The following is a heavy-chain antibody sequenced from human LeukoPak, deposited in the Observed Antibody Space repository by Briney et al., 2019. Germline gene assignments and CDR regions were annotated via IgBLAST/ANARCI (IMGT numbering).Heavy chain of an antibody. D-gene: IGHD6-13*01. CDR1: GFTFITYG. CDR3: AKSLESIAAAGGDY. Sequence: GGSLRLSCAASGFTFITYGMHWVRQAPGKGLNWVAFIRSDGSNKYYADSVKGRFTISRDNSKNTLYLQMNSLRAEDTAVYYCAKSLESIAAAGGDYWGQGTLVTVSS. V-gene: IGHV3-30*02. J-gene: IGHJ4*02. CDR2: IRSDGSNK.